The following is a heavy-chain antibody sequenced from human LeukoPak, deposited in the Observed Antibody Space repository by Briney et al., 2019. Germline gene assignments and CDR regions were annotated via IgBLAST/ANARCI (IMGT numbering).Heavy chain of an antibody. V-gene: IGHV5-10-1*01. CDR3: ARVYYDILTGYSHFDY. CDR1: GHSFTSYW. CDR2: IDPSDSYT. D-gene: IGHD3-9*01. Sequence: GESLKISCKGSGHSFTSYWISWVRQMPGKGLEWMGRIDPSDSYTNYSPSFQGHGTISADKSISTAYLRWSSLKASDTAMYYCARVYYDILTGYSHFDYWGQGTLVTVSS. J-gene: IGHJ4*02.